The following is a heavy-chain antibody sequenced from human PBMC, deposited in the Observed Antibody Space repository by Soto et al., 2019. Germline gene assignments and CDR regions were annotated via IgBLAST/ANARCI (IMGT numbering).Heavy chain of an antibody. Sequence: EVQLLESGGGLVQPGGSLRLSCTASGFTFSTYAMSWVRQAPGKGLEWVSTISDSGSTYYADSVKGRFTISRDNSKNTLYLEMNSLIAEDTAVYYCAKDKGGRYCSRTSCFYSFDYWGQGTLVTVSS. D-gene: IGHD2-2*01. J-gene: IGHJ4*02. V-gene: IGHV3-23*01. CDR3: AKDKGGRYCSRTSCFYSFDY. CDR2: ISDSGST. CDR1: GFTFSTYA.